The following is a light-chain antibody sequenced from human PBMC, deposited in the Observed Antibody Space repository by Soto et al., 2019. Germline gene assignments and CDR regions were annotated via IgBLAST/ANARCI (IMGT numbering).Light chain of an antibody. CDR2: GIS. CDR3: QQHGQWPIT. Sequence: EIVMTNSPATLSVSLGEIATLSCRASQSVSSNLAWYQQKPGQAPRLLIYGISKRATDIPDRFSGSGSGTEFTLTISSLQPEDFATHYCQQHGQWPITFGQVTRLEIK. V-gene: IGKV3D-15*01. CDR1: QSVSSN. J-gene: IGKJ5*01.